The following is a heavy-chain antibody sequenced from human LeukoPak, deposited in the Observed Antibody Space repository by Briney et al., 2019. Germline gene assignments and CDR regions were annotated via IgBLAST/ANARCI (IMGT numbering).Heavy chain of an antibody. Sequence: PSETLSLTCAVYGGSFSGYYWSWIRQPPGKGLEWIGEINHSGSTNYNPSLKSQVTISVDTSKNQFSLKLSSVTAADTAVYYCARGRRGSSSLGLYYYYYYMDVWGKGTTVTVSS. J-gene: IGHJ6*03. CDR2: INHSGST. V-gene: IGHV4-34*01. CDR3: ARGRRGSSSLGLYYYYYYMDV. CDR1: GGSFSGYY. D-gene: IGHD6-6*01.